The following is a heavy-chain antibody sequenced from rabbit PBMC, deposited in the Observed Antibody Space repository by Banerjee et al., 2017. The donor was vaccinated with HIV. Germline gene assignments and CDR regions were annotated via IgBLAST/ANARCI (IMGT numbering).Heavy chain of an antibody. CDR2: INSSSGNT. CDR1: GFSFSNKYV. Sequence: QEQLEESGGDLVKPEGSLTLTCTASGFSFSNKYVMSWVRQAPGKGLEWIACINSSSGNTVYATWAKGRFTISKTSSTTVTLQMTSLTAADTATYFCARESDYAGYVGLWGQGTLVTVS. J-gene: IGHJ3*01. V-gene: IGHV1S45*01. D-gene: IGHD7-1*01. CDR3: ARESDYAGYVGL.